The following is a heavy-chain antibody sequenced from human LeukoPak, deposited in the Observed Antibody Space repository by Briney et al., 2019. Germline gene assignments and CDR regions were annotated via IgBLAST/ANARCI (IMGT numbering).Heavy chain of an antibody. V-gene: IGHV3-30*18. CDR3: AKDSRDTAMALFPGPIDY. CDR1: GFSFSNHG. Sequence: EPGTSLRLSCVASGFSFSNHGMHWVRQAPGKGLEWVSVIASDGGAKFYADSVKGRFTISRDNSKDTLYLQMNSLRAEDTAVYYCAKDSRDTAMALFPGPIDYWGQGTLVTVSS. D-gene: IGHD5-18*01. J-gene: IGHJ4*02. CDR2: IASDGGAK.